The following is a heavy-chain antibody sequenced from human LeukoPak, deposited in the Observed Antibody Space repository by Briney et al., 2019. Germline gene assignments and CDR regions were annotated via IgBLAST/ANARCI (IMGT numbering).Heavy chain of an antibody. J-gene: IGHJ4*02. CDR3: ARGPTYRSNCHFDY. CDR1: GGSISSSSYY. D-gene: IGHD6-13*01. Sequence: SETLSLTCTVSGGSISSSSYYWGWIRQPPGKGLEWIGSIYYSGSTYYYPSLKSRVTISVDTSKNQFSLKLSSVTAADTAVYYCARGPTYRSNCHFDYWGQGTLVTVSS. V-gene: IGHV4-39*07. CDR2: IYYSGST.